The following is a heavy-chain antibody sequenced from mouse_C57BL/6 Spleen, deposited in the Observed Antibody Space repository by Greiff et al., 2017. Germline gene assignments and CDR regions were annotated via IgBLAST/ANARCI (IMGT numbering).Heavy chain of an antibody. V-gene: IGHV1-5*01. J-gene: IGHJ4*01. Sequence: VQLQQSGTVLARPGASVKMSCKTSGSTFTSYWMPWVKQRPGQGLEWIGAIYPGNSDTSYNQKFKGKAKLTAVTSASTAYMELSSLTNEDSAVYYCTGDDSDGGFYALGDWGQGTSVTVSS. CDR3: TGDDSDGGFYALGD. CDR2: IYPGNSDT. CDR1: GSTFTSYW. D-gene: IGHD2-4*01.